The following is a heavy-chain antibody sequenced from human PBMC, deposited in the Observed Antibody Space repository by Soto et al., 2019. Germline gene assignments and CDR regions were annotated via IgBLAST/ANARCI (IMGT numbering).Heavy chain of an antibody. D-gene: IGHD4-17*01. Sequence: GGSLRLSCTASGFTFNHYAMYWVRQAPGKGLEWVSGIDAGGTRIYYADSVQGRLTISRDNSKSILYLQMNSLTAGDAAVYYCAKAATVTSVYYMDVWGKGTTVTVSS. CDR3: AKAATVTSVYYMDV. CDR1: GFTFNHYA. J-gene: IGHJ6*03. CDR2: IDAGGTRI. V-gene: IGHV3-23*01.